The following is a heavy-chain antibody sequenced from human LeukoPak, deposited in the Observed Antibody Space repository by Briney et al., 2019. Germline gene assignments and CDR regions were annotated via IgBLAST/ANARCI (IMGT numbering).Heavy chain of an antibody. CDR3: ARWTGPRAY. V-gene: IGHV4-38-2*02. CDR2: IYHSGST. J-gene: IGHJ4*02. Sequence: SETLSLTCTVSGYSISSGYYWGWIRQPPGKGLEWIGSIYHSGSTYYNPSLKSRVTISVDTSKNQFSLKLSSVTAADTAVYYCARWTGPRAYWVQGTLVTVSS. D-gene: IGHD3/OR15-3a*01. CDR1: GYSISSGYY.